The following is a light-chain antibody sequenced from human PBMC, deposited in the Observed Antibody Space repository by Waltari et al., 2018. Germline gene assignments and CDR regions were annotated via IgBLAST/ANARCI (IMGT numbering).Light chain of an antibody. V-gene: IGKV4-1*01. CDR3: QQYFTTPYT. J-gene: IGKJ2*01. CDR1: QSLLSSSNNRNY. Sequence: DIVLTQSPDSLAVSLGDRVTFNCKSSQSLLSSSNNRNYLAWYQQRAGQSPKLLIYGASTREMGVPGRFRGSGSGTDFTLTISSLQAEDVAIYYCQQYFTTPYTFGRGTKLEIK. CDR2: GAS.